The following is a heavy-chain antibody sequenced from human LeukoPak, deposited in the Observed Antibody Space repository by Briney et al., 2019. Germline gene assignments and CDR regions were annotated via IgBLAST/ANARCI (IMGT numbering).Heavy chain of an antibody. CDR1: GGSFSGYY. CDR3: ARGRGRGRYSGYDKANYYYGMDV. V-gene: IGHV4-34*01. J-gene: IGHJ6*02. Sequence: PSETLSLTCAVYGGSFSGYYWSWIRQPPGKGLEWIGEINHSGSTNYNPSLKSRVTISVDTSKNQFSLKLSSVTAGDTAVYYCARGRGRGRYSGYDKANYYYGMDVWGQGTTVTVSS. CDR2: INHSGST. D-gene: IGHD5-12*01.